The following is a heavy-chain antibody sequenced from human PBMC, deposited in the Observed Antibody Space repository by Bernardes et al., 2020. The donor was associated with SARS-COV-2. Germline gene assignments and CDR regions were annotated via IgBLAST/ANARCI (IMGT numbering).Heavy chain of an antibody. CDR2: ISGSGGKT. CDR1: GFIFSSYT. CDR3: AKAHSGGSSYDY. V-gene: IGHV3-23*01. Sequence: GGSLRLSCAASGFIFSSYTMGWVRQVPGKGLEWVSDISGSGGKTYYADSVKGRFSISRDNSKNILYLQMNSLRGADTAVYYCAKAHSGGSSYDYWGQGTLVTVSS. D-gene: IGHD2-15*01. J-gene: IGHJ4*02.